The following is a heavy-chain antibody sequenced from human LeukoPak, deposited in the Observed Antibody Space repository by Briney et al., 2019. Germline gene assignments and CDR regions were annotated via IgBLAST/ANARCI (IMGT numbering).Heavy chain of an antibody. D-gene: IGHD3-22*01. V-gene: IGHV1-18*01. Sequence: ASVKVSCKASGYTFSSYGISWVRQAPGQGLEWMGWISAYNGNTNYAQKLQGRVTMTTDTSTSTAYMELRSLRSDDTAVYYCASAPYYYDSSGYYYGSFDYWGQGTLVTVSS. CDR3: ASAPYYYDSSGYYYGSFDY. J-gene: IGHJ4*02. CDR2: ISAYNGNT. CDR1: GYTFSSYG.